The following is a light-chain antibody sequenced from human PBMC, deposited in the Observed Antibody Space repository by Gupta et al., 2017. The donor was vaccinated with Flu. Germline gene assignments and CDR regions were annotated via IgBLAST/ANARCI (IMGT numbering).Light chain of an antibody. J-gene: IGLJ2*01. Sequence: QSVLTQPPSASGTPGQRVTISCSGSSSNIGSNTVHWYQQLPGTAPKLLIYSNNQRPSGVPDRFSGSKSGTSASLAISGLQSEDEADYYCAAWDDSLNGLFGGGTKLTGL. CDR1: SSNIGSNT. V-gene: IGLV1-44*01. CDR2: SNN. CDR3: AAWDDSLNGL.